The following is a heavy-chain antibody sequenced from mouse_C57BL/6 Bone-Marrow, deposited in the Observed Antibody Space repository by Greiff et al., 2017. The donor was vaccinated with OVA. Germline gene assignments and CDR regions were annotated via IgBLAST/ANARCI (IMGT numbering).Heavy chain of an antibody. D-gene: IGHD3-2*02. CDR2: ISYDGSN. V-gene: IGHV3-6*01. CDR3: AREGSSGYVGFAC. Sequence: VQLKQSGPGLVKPSQSLSLTCSVTGYSITSGYYWNWIRQFPGNKLEWMGYISYDGSNNSNPSLKNRISITRDTSNNQFLLKLKSVTTEDTATCYCAREGSSGYVGFACWGQGTLVTVSA. J-gene: IGHJ3*01. CDR1: GYSITSGYY.